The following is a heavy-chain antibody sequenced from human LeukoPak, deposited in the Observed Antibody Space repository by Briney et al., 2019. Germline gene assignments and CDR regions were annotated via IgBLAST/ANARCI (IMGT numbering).Heavy chain of an antibody. Sequence: ASETLSLTCTVSGGSISSYYWSWIRQPPGKGLEWIGYIYYSGSTNYNPSLKSRVTISVDTSENQFSLKLSSVTAADTAVYYCARGGDGYKWGAFDIWGQGTMVTVSS. J-gene: IGHJ3*02. V-gene: IGHV4-59*01. CDR3: ARGGDGYKWGAFDI. D-gene: IGHD5-24*01. CDR2: IYYSGST. CDR1: GGSISSYY.